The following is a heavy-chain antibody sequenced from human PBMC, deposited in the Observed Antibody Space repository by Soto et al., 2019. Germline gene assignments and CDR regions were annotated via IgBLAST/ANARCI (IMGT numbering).Heavy chain of an antibody. CDR1: GGSISSSSYY. V-gene: IGHV4-39*01. J-gene: IGHJ6*03. Sequence: SATLSLTCTVSGGSISSSSYYWGWIRQPPGKGLEWIGSIYYSGSTYYNPSLKSRVTISVDTSKNQFSLKLSSVTAADTAVYYCARLFWSGFNYYYYYMDVWGKGTTVTVSS. CDR2: IYYSGST. D-gene: IGHD3-3*01. CDR3: ARLFWSGFNYYYYYMDV.